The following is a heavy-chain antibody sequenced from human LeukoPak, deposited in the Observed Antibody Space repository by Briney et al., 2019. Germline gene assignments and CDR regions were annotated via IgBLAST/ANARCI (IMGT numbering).Heavy chain of an antibody. CDR2: ISSSSCYI. J-gene: IGHJ4*02. V-gene: IGHV3-21*01. D-gene: IGHD3-22*01. Sequence: GGSLRLSCAASGFTFSSYTMNWVRQAPGKGLEWFSSISSSSCYIYYADSVKGRFTISRDNAKNTLYLQMNSLRAEDTAVYYCALSSGYLFHYWGQGTLVTVST. CDR1: GFTFSSYT. CDR3: ALSSGYLFHY.